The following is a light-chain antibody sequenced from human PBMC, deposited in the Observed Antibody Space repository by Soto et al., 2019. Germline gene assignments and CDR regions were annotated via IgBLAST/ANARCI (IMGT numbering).Light chain of an antibody. CDR1: QSVSSY. CDR2: DAS. J-gene: IGKJ5*01. Sequence: EIVLPQSPATLSLSPGERATLSCRASQSVSSYLAWYHQKPGQAPRLLIYDASNKATGIPARFSGSGSGTDFALTIISLEPKDFAVYYCQQRSNWPPITFGQGTRLEIK. V-gene: IGKV3-11*01. CDR3: QQRSNWPPIT.